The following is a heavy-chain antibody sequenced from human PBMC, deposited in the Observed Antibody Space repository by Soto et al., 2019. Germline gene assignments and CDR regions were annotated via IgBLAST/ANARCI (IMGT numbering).Heavy chain of an antibody. CDR3: ARDPAGSGSYWDY. CDR1: GGSISSGGYY. Sequence: QVQLQESGPGLVKPSQTLSLTCTVSGGSISSGGYYWSWIRQHPGKGLEWIGYIYYSGSTYYTPSLKSRVTISVDTSKNHFSLKLRSVTAADTAMYYCARDPAGSGSYWDYWGQGTLVTVSS. J-gene: IGHJ4*02. CDR2: IYYSGST. V-gene: IGHV4-31*03. D-gene: IGHD3-10*01.